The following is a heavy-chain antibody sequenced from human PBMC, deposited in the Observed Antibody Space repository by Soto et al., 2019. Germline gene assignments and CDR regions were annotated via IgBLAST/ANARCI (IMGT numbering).Heavy chain of an antibody. CDR1: GGSISSYY. CDR3: ASTHYYDSSGYYYGYFQH. V-gene: IGHV4-59*01. Sequence: SETLSLTCTVSGGSISSYYWSWIRQPPGKGLEWIGYIYYSGSTNYNPSLKSRVTISVDTSKNQFSLKLSSVTAADTAVYYCASTHYYDSSGYYYGYFQHWGQGTLVTV. D-gene: IGHD3-22*01. CDR2: IYYSGST. J-gene: IGHJ1*01.